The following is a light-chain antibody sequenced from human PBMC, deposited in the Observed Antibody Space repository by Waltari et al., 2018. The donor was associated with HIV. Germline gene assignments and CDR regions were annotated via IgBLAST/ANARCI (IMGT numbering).Light chain of an antibody. V-gene: IGKV3-15*01. Sequence: EIILTQSPATLSVFPGERVTLSCRASQSVSRNLAWYQQKPGQSPRLVVYGATTRATGIPARFSGSGSETDCTLTISGLMSEDFAIYFCQQYNKPHPGISFGQGTRLETK. CDR3: QQYNKPHPGIS. J-gene: IGKJ5*01. CDR1: QSVSRN. CDR2: GAT.